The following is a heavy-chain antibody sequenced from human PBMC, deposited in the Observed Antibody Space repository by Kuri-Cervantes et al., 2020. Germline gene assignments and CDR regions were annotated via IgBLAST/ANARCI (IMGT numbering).Heavy chain of an antibody. D-gene: IGHD1-26*01. V-gene: IGHV3-30*18. CDR2: ISYDGSNK. Sequence: LSLTCAASGFTFSSYGMHWVRQAPGKGLEWVAVISYDGSNKYYADSVKGRFTISRDNSKNTLYLQMNSLRAEDTAVYYCAKVGRYGYAFDIWGQGTMVTVSS. J-gene: IGHJ3*02. CDR3: AKVGRYGYAFDI. CDR1: GFTFSSYG.